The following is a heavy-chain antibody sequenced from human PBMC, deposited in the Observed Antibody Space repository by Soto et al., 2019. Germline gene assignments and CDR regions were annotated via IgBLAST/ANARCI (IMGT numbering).Heavy chain of an antibody. D-gene: IGHD3-22*01. V-gene: IGHV3-23*01. J-gene: IGHJ5*02. CDR1: GFTFSSYA. Sequence: GGSLRLSFAASGFTFSSYAISWVRQAPGKGLDWVSAISGSGGSTYYADSVKGRFTISRDNSKNTLYLQMNSLRAEDTAVYYCAKDNLVTGYYDSSGPRLDPWGQGTLVTVSS. CDR2: ISGSGGST. CDR3: AKDNLVTGYYDSSGPRLDP.